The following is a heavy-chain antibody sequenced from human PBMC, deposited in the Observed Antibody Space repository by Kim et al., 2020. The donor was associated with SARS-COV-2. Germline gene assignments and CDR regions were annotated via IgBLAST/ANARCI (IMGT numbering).Heavy chain of an antibody. Sequence: DYAAAVTSRITIDADTSENQFSLQLNSVSPEDTAVYYCARDTPGQKAYDIWGQGTMVTVSS. J-gene: IGHJ3*02. CDR3: ARDTPGQKAYDI. V-gene: IGHV6-1*01.